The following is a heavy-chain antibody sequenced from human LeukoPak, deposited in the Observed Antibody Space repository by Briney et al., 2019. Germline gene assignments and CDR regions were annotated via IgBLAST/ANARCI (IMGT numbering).Heavy chain of an antibody. CDR3: ARGDYGDNDYYGMDV. CDR2: INPNSGGT. CDR1: GYTFTGYY. J-gene: IGHJ6*02. V-gene: IGHV1-2*02. D-gene: IGHD4-17*01. Sequence: ASVKVSCKASGYTFTGYYMHWVRQAPGQGLEWMGWINPNSGGTNYAQKFQGRVTMTRDTSISTAYMELSRLRSDDTAVYYCARGDYGDNDYYGMDVWGQGTTVTVSS.